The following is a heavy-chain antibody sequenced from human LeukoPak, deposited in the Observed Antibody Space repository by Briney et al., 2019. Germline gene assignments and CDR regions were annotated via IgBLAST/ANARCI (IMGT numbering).Heavy chain of an antibody. CDR3: ARPYSTGWYPFDY. D-gene: IGHD6-19*01. CDR1: GYSFTSYW. V-gene: IGHV5-51*01. J-gene: IGHJ4*02. Sequence: PGESLKISCKVSGYSFTSYWMGWVRQMPGKGLEWMGIIYPGDSDTRYSPSFQGQVTISADKSSSTTYLQWSTLKASDTAMYYCARPYSTGWYPFDYWGQGTLVTVSS. CDR2: IYPGDSDT.